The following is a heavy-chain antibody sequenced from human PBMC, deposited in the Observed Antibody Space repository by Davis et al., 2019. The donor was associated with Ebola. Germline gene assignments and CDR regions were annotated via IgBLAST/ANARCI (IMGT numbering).Heavy chain of an antibody. Sequence: ASVKVSCKASAYTFTSYDINWVRQATGQGLEWMGWMNPNSGNTGYAQKFQGRVTMTRDTSTSTVYMELSSLRSEDTAVYYCARGSFDYYYYGMDVWGQGTTVTVSS. D-gene: IGHD3-10*01. CDR1: AYTFTSYD. CDR3: ARGSFDYYYYGMDV. J-gene: IGHJ6*02. V-gene: IGHV1-8*01. CDR2: MNPNSGNT.